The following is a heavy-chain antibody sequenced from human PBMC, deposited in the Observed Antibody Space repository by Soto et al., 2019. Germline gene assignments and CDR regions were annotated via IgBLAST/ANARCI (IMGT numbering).Heavy chain of an antibody. J-gene: IGHJ4*02. D-gene: IGHD3-22*01. CDR3: ARQIYDSDTGPNFQYYFDS. CDR2: IDPSDSQT. Sequence: PGESLKISCKGSGYSFAGYWITWVRQKPGKGLEWMGRIDPSDSQTYYSPSFRGHVTISATKSITTVFLQWSSLRASDTAMYYRARQIYDSDTGPNFQYYFDSWGQGTPVTVYS. V-gene: IGHV5-10-1*01. CDR1: GYSFAGYW.